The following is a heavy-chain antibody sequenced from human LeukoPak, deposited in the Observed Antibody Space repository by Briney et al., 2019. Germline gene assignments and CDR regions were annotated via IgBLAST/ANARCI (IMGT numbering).Heavy chain of an antibody. D-gene: IGHD3-10*01. CDR3: ARVGSGSIGEDY. J-gene: IGHJ4*02. Sequence: SETLSLTCAVYGGSFSGYYWSWIRQPPGKGLEWIGEINHSGSTNYNPSLKSRVTISVDTSKNQFSLELSSVTAADTAVYYCARVGSGSIGEDYWGQGTLVTVSS. CDR1: GGSFSGYY. V-gene: IGHV4-34*01. CDR2: INHSGST.